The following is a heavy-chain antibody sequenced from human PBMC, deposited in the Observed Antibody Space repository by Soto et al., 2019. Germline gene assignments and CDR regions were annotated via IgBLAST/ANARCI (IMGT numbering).Heavy chain of an antibody. CDR3: ARGYCSSTSCYDYYYYGMDV. D-gene: IGHD2-2*01. CDR2: ISGSGGST. Sequence: VQLLESGGGLVQPGGSLRLSCAASGFTFSSYAMSWVRQAPGKGLEWVSAISGSGGSTYYADSVKGRFTISRDNSKNTLYLQMNSLRAEDTAVYYCARGYCSSTSCYDYYYYGMDVWGQGTTVTVSS. J-gene: IGHJ6*02. CDR1: GFTFSSYA. V-gene: IGHV3-23*01.